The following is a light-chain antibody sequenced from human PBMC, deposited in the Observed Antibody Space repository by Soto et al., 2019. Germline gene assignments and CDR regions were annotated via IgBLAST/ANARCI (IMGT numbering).Light chain of an antibody. CDR2: DTS. Sequence: EIVLTQSPGTLSLSPGERATLSCRASQSLTNSFIAWYQQKPGQAPRLLIYDTSSRATGIPDRFSGSGSGTDFTLTISRLEPEDFVVFFCQQYCTTEIIFGRGTRLEIK. V-gene: IGKV3-20*01. CDR1: QSLTNSF. CDR3: QQYCTTEII. J-gene: IGKJ5*01.